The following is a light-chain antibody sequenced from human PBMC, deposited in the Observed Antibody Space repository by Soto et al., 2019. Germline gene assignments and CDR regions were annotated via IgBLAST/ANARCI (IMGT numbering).Light chain of an antibody. J-gene: IGKJ2*01. V-gene: IGKV4-1*01. CDR3: QQYYCTPYT. Sequence: DIVMTQSPDSLAVSLGERATINCKSSQSVFYTSNNRNYLAWYQQKPGQPPKLLLYRASIRESGVPDRFSGSGSGADFTLTISSLQDEDVAVYYCQQYYCTPYTFGQGTKVEIK. CDR1: QSVFYTSNNRNY. CDR2: RAS.